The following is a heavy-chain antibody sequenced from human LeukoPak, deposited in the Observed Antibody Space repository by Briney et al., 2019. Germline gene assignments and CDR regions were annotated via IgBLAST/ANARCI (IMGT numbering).Heavy chain of an antibody. V-gene: IGHV4-34*01. Sequence: SETLSLTCAVYGGCFSGYYWSWIRQSPGKGLEWIAEINHSGSTNYNPSLKSRVTISVDTSKNQFSLKLSSVTAADTAVYYCARGAELLWFGELRNWFDPWGQGTLVTVSS. CDR2: INHSGST. J-gene: IGHJ5*02. D-gene: IGHD3-10*01. CDR1: GGCFSGYY. CDR3: ARGAELLWFGELRNWFDP.